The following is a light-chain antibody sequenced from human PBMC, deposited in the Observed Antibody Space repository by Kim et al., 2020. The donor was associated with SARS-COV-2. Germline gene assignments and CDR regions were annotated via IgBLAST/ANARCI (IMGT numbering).Light chain of an antibody. CDR2: AAS. CDR1: QDISNY. V-gene: IGKV1-27*01. CDR3: QKCDSAPWT. Sequence: ASVGDRVTITCRASQDISNYLDWFQLKPGKAPKLLSYAASALQPGVPSRFSGSGSGTDFTLTVTSLQPEDVATYYCQKCDSAPWTFGQGTKVDIK. J-gene: IGKJ1*01.